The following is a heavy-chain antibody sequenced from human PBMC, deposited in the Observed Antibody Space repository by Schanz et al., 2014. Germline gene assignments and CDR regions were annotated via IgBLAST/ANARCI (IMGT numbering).Heavy chain of an antibody. D-gene: IGHD2-2*01. CDR2: ISGSGGST. Sequence: EVHLLESGGGLVQPGGSLRLSCAASGFTFSSYTMNWVRQAPGKGLEWVSAISGSGGSTVYADSVKGRFTISRDNSNNTVFLQMNSLRAEDTAVYYCAKVAPAATYLDSWGLGTLVTVSS. J-gene: IGHJ4*02. V-gene: IGHV3-23*01. CDR1: GFTFSSYT. CDR3: AKVAPAATYLDS.